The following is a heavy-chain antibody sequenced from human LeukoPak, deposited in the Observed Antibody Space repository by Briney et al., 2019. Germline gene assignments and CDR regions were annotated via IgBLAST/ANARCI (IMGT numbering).Heavy chain of an antibody. Sequence: GGSLRLSCAASGFTFSSYAMSWVRQAPGKGLEWVSTISGSGDSTYYADSVKGRFTISRDNSKNTLYLQMNSLRVEDTAVYYCAREYYDYVWGSYRYNYFDYWGQGTLVTVSS. V-gene: IGHV3-23*01. J-gene: IGHJ4*02. D-gene: IGHD3-16*02. CDR1: GFTFSSYA. CDR2: ISGSGDST. CDR3: AREYYDYVWGSYRYNYFDY.